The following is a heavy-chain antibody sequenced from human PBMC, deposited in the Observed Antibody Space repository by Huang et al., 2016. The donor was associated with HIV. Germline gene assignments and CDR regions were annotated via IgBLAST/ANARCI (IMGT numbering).Heavy chain of an antibody. V-gene: IGHV3-21*01. Sequence: EVQLVESGGGLVKPGGSLRLSCAASGFTFSSYSMNWVRQAPVKGLEWVSSISSSSSYLYYADSVKGRFTISRDNAKNSLYLQMNSLRAEDTAVYYCASEIAAASIDYWGQGTLVTVSS. CDR2: ISSSSSYL. CDR1: GFTFSSYS. J-gene: IGHJ4*02. D-gene: IGHD6-13*01. CDR3: ASEIAAASIDY.